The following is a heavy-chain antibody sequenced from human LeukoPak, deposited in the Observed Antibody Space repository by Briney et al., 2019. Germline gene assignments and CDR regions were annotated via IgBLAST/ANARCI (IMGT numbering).Heavy chain of an antibody. Sequence: EASVKVSCKASGGTFSSYAISWVRQAPGQGLEWMGGIIPIFGTANYAQKFQGRVTITADESTSTAYMELSSLRSEDTAVYYCARVVFPNFSWSHDAFDIWGQGTMVTVSS. CDR1: GGTFSSYA. J-gene: IGHJ3*02. CDR2: IIPIFGTA. CDR3: ARVVFPNFSWSHDAFDI. V-gene: IGHV1-69*13. D-gene: IGHD6-13*01.